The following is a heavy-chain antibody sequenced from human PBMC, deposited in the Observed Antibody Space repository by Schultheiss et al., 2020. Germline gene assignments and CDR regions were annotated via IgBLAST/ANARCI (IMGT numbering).Heavy chain of an antibody. J-gene: IGHJ4*02. Sequence: SQTLSLTCTVSGGSISSYYWSWIRQPAGKGLEWIGRIYTSGSTNYNPSLKSRVTISVDTSKNQFSLKLSSVTAADTAVYYCASPIGYCSGGSCHRFDYWGQGTLVTVSS. CDR3: ASPIGYCSGGSCHRFDY. D-gene: IGHD2-15*01. CDR2: IYTSGST. V-gene: IGHV4-4*07. CDR1: GGSISSYY.